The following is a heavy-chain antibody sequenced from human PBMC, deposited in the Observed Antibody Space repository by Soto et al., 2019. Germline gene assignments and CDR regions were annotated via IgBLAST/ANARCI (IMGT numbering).Heavy chain of an antibody. CDR3: AKDKGGTPYYIDS. J-gene: IGHJ4*02. V-gene: IGHV3-9*01. D-gene: IGHD6-25*01. CDR2: LSWNSDKV. CDR1: GFSFDDYT. Sequence: EMLLVESGGGLVQPGRSLRLSCGGSGFSFDDYTMHWVRQAPGKGPEWVASLSWNSDKVAYAGSVLGRFTIFRDSAKNSLHLQMNDLTTEDTAFYYCAKDKGGTPYYIDSWGQGILVTVSS.